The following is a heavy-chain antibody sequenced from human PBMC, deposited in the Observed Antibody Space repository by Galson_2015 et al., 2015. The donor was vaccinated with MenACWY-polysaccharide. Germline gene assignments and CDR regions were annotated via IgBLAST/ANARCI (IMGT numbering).Heavy chain of an antibody. Sequence: SLRLSCAASGFSFDDYAMYWVRQTPGKGLEWVSGISWSSGSVGYADSEKGRFTISRDNAKNSLYLQMNSLRAEDTALYYCAKDTSKYEPDAFDIWGQGTMVTVSS. J-gene: IGHJ3*02. CDR2: ISWSSGSV. V-gene: IGHV3-9*01. CDR1: GFSFDDYA. D-gene: IGHD2-2*01. CDR3: AKDTSKYEPDAFDI.